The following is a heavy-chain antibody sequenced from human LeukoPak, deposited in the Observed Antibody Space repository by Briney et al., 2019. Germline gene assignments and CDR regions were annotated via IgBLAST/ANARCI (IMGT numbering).Heavy chain of an antibody. CDR2: IYTSGST. Sequence: SETLSLTCTVSGGSISSYYWSWIRQPPGKGLEWIGYIYTSGSTNYNPSLKSRVTISVDTSKNQFSLKLSSVTAADTAVYYCARLVGWFDPWGQGTLVTVSS. CDR3: ARLVGWFDP. CDR1: GGSISSYY. V-gene: IGHV4-4*09. J-gene: IGHJ5*02.